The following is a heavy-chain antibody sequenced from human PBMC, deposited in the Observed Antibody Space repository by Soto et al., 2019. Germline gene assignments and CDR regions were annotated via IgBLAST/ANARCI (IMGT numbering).Heavy chain of an antibody. CDR3: ARDFSTSWPNWFDP. J-gene: IGHJ5*02. CDR1: GYTFTSYG. Sequence: ASVKVSCKASGYTFTSYGISWVRQAPGQGLEWMGWISAYNDNTNYAQKLQGRVTMTTDTSTSTAYLELRSLRSDDTAVYYCARDFSTSWPNWFDPWGQGTMVTVYS. D-gene: IGHD6-13*01. V-gene: IGHV1-18*04. CDR2: ISAYNDNT.